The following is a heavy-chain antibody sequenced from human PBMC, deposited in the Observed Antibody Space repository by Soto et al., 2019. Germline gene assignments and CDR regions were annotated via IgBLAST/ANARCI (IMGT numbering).Heavy chain of an antibody. Sequence: GASLKISCKGSGYSFSSYWIGWLRQMPAKGLEWMGIIYPGDSDTRYSPSFQGQVTISADKSISTAYLQWSSLKASDTAMYYCARRIRTLYYMDVWGKGTTVTVS. CDR2: IYPGDSDT. CDR3: ARRIRTLYYMDV. D-gene: IGHD1-1*01. J-gene: IGHJ6*03. CDR1: GYSFSSYW. V-gene: IGHV5-51*01.